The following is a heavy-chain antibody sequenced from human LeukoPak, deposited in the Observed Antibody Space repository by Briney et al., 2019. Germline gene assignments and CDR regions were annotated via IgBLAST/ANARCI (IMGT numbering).Heavy chain of an antibody. CDR2: IKQDGSET. J-gene: IGHJ6*04. CDR3: AELGITMIGGV. D-gene: IGHD3-10*02. V-gene: IGHV3-7*01. Sequence: GGSLRLSCAASGFTFRSYWMTWVRQSPGKGLEWVANIKQDGSETYHVDSVKGRFTISRDNAKNSLYLQMNSLRAEDTAVYYCAELGITMIGGVWGKGTTVTISS. CDR1: GFTFRSYW.